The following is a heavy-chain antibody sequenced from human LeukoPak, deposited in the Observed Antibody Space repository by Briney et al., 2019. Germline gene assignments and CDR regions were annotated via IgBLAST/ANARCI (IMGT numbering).Heavy chain of an antibody. V-gene: IGHV4-34*01. CDR3: ARKPRRYCSSTSCYTPFLYYYYMDV. CDR1: GGSFSGYY. Sequence: SETLSLTCAVYGGSFSGYYWSWIRQPPGKGLEWIGEINHSGSTNYNPSLKSRVTISVDTSKNQFSLKLSSVTAADMAVYYCARKPRRYCSSTSCYTPFLYYYYMDVWGKGTTVTVSS. D-gene: IGHD2-2*02. CDR2: INHSGST. J-gene: IGHJ6*03.